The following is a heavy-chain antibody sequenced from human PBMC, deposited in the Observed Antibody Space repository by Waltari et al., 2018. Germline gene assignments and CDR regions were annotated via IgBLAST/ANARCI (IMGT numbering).Heavy chain of an antibody. Sequence: QVQLAESGGGLVKPGGSLRLSCACSGFTFGDYYMGWIRQAPGKGLEWVSFISSSGATTYYADSVKDRFTISRDNSNNSVSLQMHSLRVEDTALYYCARPQRGYYGMDVWGQGTTVTVAS. CDR3: ARPQRGYYGMDV. V-gene: IGHV3-11*01. CDR1: GFTFGDYY. CDR2: ISSSGATT. J-gene: IGHJ6*02.